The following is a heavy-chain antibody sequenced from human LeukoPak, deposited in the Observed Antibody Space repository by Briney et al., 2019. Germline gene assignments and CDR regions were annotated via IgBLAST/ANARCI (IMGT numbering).Heavy chain of an antibody. CDR2: IYNSGST. V-gene: IGHV4-38-2*02. CDR3: ARAYSSSWYWNWFDP. CDR1: DGSINTYY. D-gene: IGHD6-13*01. J-gene: IGHJ5*02. Sequence: PSETLSLTCTVSDGSINTYYWGWIRQAPGKGLEWIGSIYNSGSTYYNPSLKSRVTISVDMSKNQFSLKMSSVTAADTAVYYCARAYSSSWYWNWFDPWGQGTLVTVSS.